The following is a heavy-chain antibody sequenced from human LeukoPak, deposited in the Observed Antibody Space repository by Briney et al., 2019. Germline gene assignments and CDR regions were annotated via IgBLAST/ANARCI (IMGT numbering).Heavy chain of an antibody. J-gene: IGHJ6*02. Sequence: ASVKVSCKASGYTFSSYGMSWVRQAPGQGLEWMGWISPYNGNTEYGQKVQGRVTMTTDRPTTTASMELRSLRSDDTAMYYCARVRPPNIVDSVMDYKYYHDMDVWGQGTTVTVSS. V-gene: IGHV1-18*01. D-gene: IGHD5-18*01. CDR2: ISPYNGNT. CDR1: GYTFSSYG. CDR3: ARVRPPNIVDSVMDYKYYHDMDV.